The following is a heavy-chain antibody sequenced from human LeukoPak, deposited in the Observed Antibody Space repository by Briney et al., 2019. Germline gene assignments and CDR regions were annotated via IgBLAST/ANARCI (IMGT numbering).Heavy chain of an antibody. D-gene: IGHD3-22*01. V-gene: IGHV3-21*01. CDR1: GFTFSSYS. CDR3: ARVYYDSSGSGY. CDR2: ISSSSSYI. J-gene: IGHJ4*02. Sequence: PGGSLRLSCAASGFTFSSYSMNWVRQAPGKGLEWVSSISSSSSYIHYADSVKGRFTISRDNAKNSLYLQMNSLRAEDTAVYYCARVYYDSSGSGYWGQGSLVTVSS.